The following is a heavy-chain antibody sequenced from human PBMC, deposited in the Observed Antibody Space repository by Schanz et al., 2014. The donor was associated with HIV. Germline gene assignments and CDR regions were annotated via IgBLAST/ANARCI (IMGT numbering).Heavy chain of an antibody. D-gene: IGHD6-19*01. J-gene: IGHJ6*02. CDR3: AKDNGWPLASYYGMDV. CDR2: KRNDGSNK. Sequence: QVQLVGSGGGVVQPGRSLRLSCAASGFTFSSYGMHWVRQAPGKGREWGAVKRNDGSNKYYADSVKGRFTISRDNSKNTLCLQMNSLRAEDTALYYCAKDNGWPLASYYGMDVWGQGTTVTVSS. CDR1: GFTFSSYG. V-gene: IGHV3-33*06.